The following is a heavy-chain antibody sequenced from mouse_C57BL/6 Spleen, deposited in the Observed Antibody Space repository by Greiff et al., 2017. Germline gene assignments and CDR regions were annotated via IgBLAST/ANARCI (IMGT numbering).Heavy chain of an antibody. J-gene: IGHJ2*01. CDR2: IDPEDGET. CDR3: ARSPFITTVVYFDY. V-gene: IGHV14-2*01. CDR1: GFNIKDYY. D-gene: IGHD1-1*01. Sequence: DVKLVESGAELVKPGASVKLSCTASGFNIKDYYMHWVKQRTEQGLEWIGRIDPEDGETKYAPKFQGKATITADTSSNTAYLQLSSLTSEDTAVYYCARSPFITTVVYFDYWGQGTTLTVSS.